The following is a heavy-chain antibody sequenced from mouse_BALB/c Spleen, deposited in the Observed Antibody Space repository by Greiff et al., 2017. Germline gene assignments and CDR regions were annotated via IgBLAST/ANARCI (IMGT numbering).Heavy chain of an antibody. Sequence: EVKLMESGGGLVKPGGSLKLSCAASGFTFSSYAMSWVRQTPEKRLEWVASISSGGSTYYPDSVKGRFTISRDNARNILYLQMSSLRSEDTAMYYCARGPNYGSSPWYFDVWGAGTTVTVSS. J-gene: IGHJ1*01. CDR1: GFTFSSYA. V-gene: IGHV5-6-5*01. D-gene: IGHD1-1*01. CDR2: ISSGGST. CDR3: ARGPNYGSSPWYFDV.